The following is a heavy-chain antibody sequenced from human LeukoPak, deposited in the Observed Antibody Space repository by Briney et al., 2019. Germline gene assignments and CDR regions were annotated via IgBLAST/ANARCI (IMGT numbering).Heavy chain of an antibody. V-gene: IGHV4-39*07. J-gene: IGHJ5*02. Sequence: SETLSLTCTVSGGSISSSSYYWGWIRQPPGKGLEWIGSIYYSGSTYYNPSLKSRVTISVDTSKNQFSLKLSSVTAADTAVYYCARGPGSSTSFDPWGQGTLVTVSS. D-gene: IGHD3-10*01. CDR2: IYYSGST. CDR1: GGSISSSSYY. CDR3: ARGPGSSTSFDP.